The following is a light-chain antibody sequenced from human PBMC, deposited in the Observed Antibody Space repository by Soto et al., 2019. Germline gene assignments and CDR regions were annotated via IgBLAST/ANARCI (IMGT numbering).Light chain of an antibody. CDR1: QSISNY. CDR3: QQSYSTPQT. V-gene: IGKV1-39*01. Sequence: DIQMTQSPSSLSASVGDRVTITCRASQSISNYLNWYQQKPGKAPNFLIYAASSLQSGVPSRFSGSGSGTDFTLTISSLQPEDFATYYCQQSYSTPQTFGQGTKVEIK. J-gene: IGKJ1*01. CDR2: AAS.